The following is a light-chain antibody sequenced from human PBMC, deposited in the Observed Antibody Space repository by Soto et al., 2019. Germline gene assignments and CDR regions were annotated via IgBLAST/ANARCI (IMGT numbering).Light chain of an antibody. CDR2: DAS. J-gene: IGKJ3*01. CDR1: QSVSSY. V-gene: IGKV3-11*01. CDR3: QQRSNWPPFT. Sequence: DIVLTQSPATLSLSPGERATLSCRASQSVSSYLAWYQQKPGQAPRLLIYDASNRATGIPARFSGSGSGTDFTLTISSREPEDVAVYYCQQRSNWPPFTFGPGTKVDIK.